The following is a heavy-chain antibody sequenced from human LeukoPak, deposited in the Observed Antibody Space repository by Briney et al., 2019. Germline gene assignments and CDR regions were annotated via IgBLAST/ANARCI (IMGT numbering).Heavy chain of an antibody. D-gene: IGHD3-22*01. CDR1: GFTFSSFG. V-gene: IGHV3-30*03. J-gene: IGHJ6*02. CDR3: AREGEDSSGYYYYYNYGMDV. CDR2: ISYDGSYK. Sequence: PGRSLRLSCAASGFTFSSFGMHWVRQAPGEGLEGVAVISYDGSYKYYVDSVKGRFTISRDNSKNTLYLKMNSLRAEETAVYYWAREGEDSSGYYYYYNYGMDVWGQGTTVTVSS.